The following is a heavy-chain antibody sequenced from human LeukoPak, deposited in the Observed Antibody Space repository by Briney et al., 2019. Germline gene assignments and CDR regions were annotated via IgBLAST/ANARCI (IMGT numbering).Heavy chain of an antibody. J-gene: IGHJ3*02. Sequence: GGSLRLSCAASGFTFSTFSMNWVRQAPGKGLEWVSSITSSSDYIYYADSLQGRFTISRDNAKNPLYLQMNSLRDEDTAVYYCARTGYSAFDIWGQGTMVAVSS. CDR2: ITSSSDYI. CDR1: GFTFSTFS. V-gene: IGHV3-21*06. D-gene: IGHD2-21*01. CDR3: ARTGYSAFDI.